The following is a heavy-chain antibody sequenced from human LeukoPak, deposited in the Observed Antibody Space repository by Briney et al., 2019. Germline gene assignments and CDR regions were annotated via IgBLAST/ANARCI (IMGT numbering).Heavy chain of an antibody. D-gene: IGHD3-22*01. Sequence: ASVKVSCKASGYTFTSYYMHWVRQAPGQGLEWMGIINPSGGSTSYAQKFQGRVTMTRDTSTSTVYMELSSLRSEDTAVYYCARVSRKVITRYYFDYWGQGTLVTVSS. V-gene: IGHV1-46*01. CDR1: GYTFTSYY. J-gene: IGHJ4*02. CDR3: ARVSRKVITRYYFDY. CDR2: INPSGGST.